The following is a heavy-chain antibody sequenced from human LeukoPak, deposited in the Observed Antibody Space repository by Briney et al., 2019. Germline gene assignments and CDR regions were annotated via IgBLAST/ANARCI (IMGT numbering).Heavy chain of an antibody. D-gene: IGHD2-2*02. CDR1: GGTFSSYA. J-gene: IGHJ5*02. Sequence: ASVKVSCKASGGTFSSYAISWVRQAPGQGLEWMGGIIPIFGTANYAQKFQGRVTITTDESTSTAYMELSSLRSEDTAVYYCATTGIPAAISWFDPWGQGTLVTVSS. CDR3: ATTGIPAAISWFDP. V-gene: IGHV1-69*05. CDR2: IIPIFGTA.